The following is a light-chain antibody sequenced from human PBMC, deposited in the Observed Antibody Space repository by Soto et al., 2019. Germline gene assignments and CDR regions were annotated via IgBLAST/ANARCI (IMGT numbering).Light chain of an antibody. Sequence: EIVLTQSPCTLSLSPGERATLSCRASQSVSSSYLAWYQQKPGQAPRLLIYGASSRATGIPDRFSGSGSGTDFNLTISRLEPEDFAVYYCQQYGSSPFTFGPGTKVDIK. CDR2: GAS. CDR3: QQYGSSPFT. J-gene: IGKJ3*01. CDR1: QSVSSSY. V-gene: IGKV3-20*01.